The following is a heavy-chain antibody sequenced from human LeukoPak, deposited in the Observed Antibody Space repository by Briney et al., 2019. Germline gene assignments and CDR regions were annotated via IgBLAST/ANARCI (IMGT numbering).Heavy chain of an antibody. CDR1: GFTFRDHW. J-gene: IGHJ4*02. CDR3: ARDEDYGSGSYLEFDY. Sequence: GGSLRLSCEASGFTFRDHWMHWVRQVPGKGLVWVSRINGYETSTAYADSVKGRFTISRDNAKNSLYLQMNSLRAEDTAVYYCARDEDYGSGSYLEFDYWGQGTLVTVSS. V-gene: IGHV3-74*01. D-gene: IGHD3-10*01. CDR2: INGYETST.